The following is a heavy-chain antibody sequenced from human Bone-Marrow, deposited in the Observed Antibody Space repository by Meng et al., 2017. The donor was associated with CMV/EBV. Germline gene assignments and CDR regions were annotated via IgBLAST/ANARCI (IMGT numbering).Heavy chain of an antibody. CDR2: IRYDGSNK. V-gene: IGHV3-30*02. CDR3: ARPSYEGSSTFFGY. CDR1: GFTFSSYG. Sequence: GESLKISCAASGFTFSSYGMHWVRQAPGKGLEWVAFIRYDGSNKYYADSVKGRFTISRDNAKNSLYLQMNSLRAEDTAVYYCARPSYEGSSTFFGYWGQGTLVTVSS. D-gene: IGHD2-2*01. J-gene: IGHJ4*02.